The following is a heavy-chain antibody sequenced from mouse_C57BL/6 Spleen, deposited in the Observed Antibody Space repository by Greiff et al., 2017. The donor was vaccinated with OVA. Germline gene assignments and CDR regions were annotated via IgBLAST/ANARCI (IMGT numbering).Heavy chain of an antibody. V-gene: IGHV1-15*01. CDR1: GYTFTDYE. J-gene: IGHJ4*01. CDR2: IDPETGGT. CDR3: TRPAMDY. Sequence: VKLMESGAELVRPGASVTLSCKASGYTFTDYEMHWVKQTPVHGLEWIGAIDPETGGTAYNQKFKGKAILTADKSSSTAYMELRSLTSEDSAVYYCTRPAMDYWGQGTSVTVSS.